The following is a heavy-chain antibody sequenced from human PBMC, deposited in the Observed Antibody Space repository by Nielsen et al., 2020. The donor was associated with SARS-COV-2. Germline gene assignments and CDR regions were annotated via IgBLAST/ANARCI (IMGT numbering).Heavy chain of an antibody. D-gene: IGHD4-17*01. CDR3: ARTRGAYGDYYNYYYTDV. CDR1: GDTVSSISAA. V-gene: IGHV6-1*01. Sequence: QTLSLTCAISGDTVSSISAAWNWIWQSPSRGLEWLGRTYYRAQWYNYYGVSVKNRITINPDTSKNQFSLHLNSGTPEDTAVYYCARTRGAYGDYYNYYYTDVWGKGTTVTVSS. J-gene: IGHJ6*03. CDR2: TYYRAQWYN.